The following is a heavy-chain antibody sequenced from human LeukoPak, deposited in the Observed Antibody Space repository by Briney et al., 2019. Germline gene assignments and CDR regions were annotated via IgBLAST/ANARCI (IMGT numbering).Heavy chain of an antibody. J-gene: IGHJ4*02. CDR1: GFTFSGYW. Sequence: GGSLRLSCAASGFTFSGYWMSWVRQAPGKGLEWVANIKQDGSEKYYVDSVKGRFTISRDNAKNSLYLQMNSLRAEDTAVYYCARDVEQDSSADYWGQGTLVTVSS. CDR3: ARDVEQDSSADY. CDR2: IKQDGSEK. V-gene: IGHV3-7*01. D-gene: IGHD3-22*01.